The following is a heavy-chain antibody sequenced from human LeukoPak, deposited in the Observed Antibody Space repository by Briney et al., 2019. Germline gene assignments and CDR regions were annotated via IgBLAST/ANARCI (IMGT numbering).Heavy chain of an antibody. CDR3: ARGGWIQLWLPLDY. V-gene: IGHV3-23*01. CDR2: ISGSGGST. D-gene: IGHD5-18*01. CDR1: GFTFSSYA. Sequence: GGSLRLSCAASGFTFSSYAMSWVRQAPGKGLEWVSAISGSGGSTYYADSVKGRFTISRDNSKNTLYLQMNSLRAEDTAVYYCARGGWIQLWLPLDYWGQGTLVTVSP. J-gene: IGHJ4*02.